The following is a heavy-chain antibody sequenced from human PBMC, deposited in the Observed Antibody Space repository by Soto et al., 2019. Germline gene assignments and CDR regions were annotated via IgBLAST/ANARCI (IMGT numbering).Heavy chain of an antibody. V-gene: IGHV1-2*04. CDR2: INPTSGGT. J-gene: IGHJ2*01. CDR1: GYTFTGYY. CDR3: ARGGVIIWYFDL. D-gene: IGHD3-10*01. Sequence: QVQLVQSGAEVKKPGASVKVSCKASGYTFTGYYMHWVRQAPGQGLEWMGWINPTSGGTNYAQKFQGWVTMTRDTSISTAYMELSRLRSDDTAVYYCARGGVIIWYFDLWGRGTLVTVSS.